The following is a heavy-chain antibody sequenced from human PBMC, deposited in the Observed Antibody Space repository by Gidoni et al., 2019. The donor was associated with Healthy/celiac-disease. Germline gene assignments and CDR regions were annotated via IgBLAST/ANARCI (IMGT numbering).Heavy chain of an antibody. CDR3: TVVLMVVNYEACDY. Sequence: EVQLVESGGGLVQPGGSLKLYCAASWSTFRGSAMHWVRQAPGKGLEVVGRIRSKANSYATAYAASVKGRFTISRDDSKNTAYLQMNSLKTEDTAVYYCTVVLMVVNYEACDYWGQGTLVTVSS. J-gene: IGHJ4*02. CDR2: IRSKANSYAT. V-gene: IGHV3-73*02. CDR1: WSTFRGSA. D-gene: IGHD2-8*01.